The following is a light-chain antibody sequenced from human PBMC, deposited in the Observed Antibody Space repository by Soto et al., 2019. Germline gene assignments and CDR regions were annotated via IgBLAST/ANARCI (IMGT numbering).Light chain of an antibody. Sequence: QSALTQPASVSGSPGQSITISCTGTSSDVGGYNYVSWYQQHPGKAPKLMIYDVSNRPSGVSNRFSGSKSANTASLTISGLQAEDEADYYCSSYTRSSTVVFGGGTQLTVL. J-gene: IGLJ2*01. CDR3: SSYTRSSTVV. CDR2: DVS. V-gene: IGLV2-14*01. CDR1: SSDVGGYNY.